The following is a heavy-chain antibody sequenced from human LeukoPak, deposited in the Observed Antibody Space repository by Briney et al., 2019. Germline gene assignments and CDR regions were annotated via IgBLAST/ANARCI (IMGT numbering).Heavy chain of an antibody. CDR1: GLTFSSYA. CDR2: ISYDGSNK. V-gene: IGHV3-30*04. Sequence: PGGSLRLSCAASGLTFSSYALHWVRQAPGKGLEWVAVISYDGSNKYYADSVKGRFTISRDNSKNTLYLQMNSLRAEDTAVYYCAVVGATDYFDYWGQGTLVTVSS. D-gene: IGHD1-26*01. CDR3: AVVGATDYFDY. J-gene: IGHJ4*02.